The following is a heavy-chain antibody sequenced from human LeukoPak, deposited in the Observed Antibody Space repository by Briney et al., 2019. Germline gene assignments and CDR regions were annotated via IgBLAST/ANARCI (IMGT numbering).Heavy chain of an antibody. CDR2: VTASAGNT. CDR3: AKGDYYGSGSTFKNGMDV. J-gene: IGHJ6*02. D-gene: IGHD3-10*01. V-gene: IGHV3-23*01. CDR1: GSTFSSYA. Sequence: GGSLRLSCAASGSTFSSYAMSWVRQAPGKGLEWVSAVTASAGNTYYADSVKGRFTISRDNSKNTLYLQVNSLRAEDTAVYYCAKGDYYGSGSTFKNGMDVWGQGTTVTVSS.